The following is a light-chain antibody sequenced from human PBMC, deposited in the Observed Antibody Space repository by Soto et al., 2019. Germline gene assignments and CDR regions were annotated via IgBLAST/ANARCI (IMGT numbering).Light chain of an antibody. CDR3: QQLNSYRLT. CDR1: QGVSSH. CDR2: VAS. Sequence: IQLTQFPSSLSASVGARVTITCRASQGVSSHLAWHQQRPGKAPKLLVYVASTLQSGVPSRFSGSGSGTDLSLSINSLQPEDCATYDCQQLNSYRLTFGGGTKVDIK. J-gene: IGKJ4*01. V-gene: IGKV1-9*01.